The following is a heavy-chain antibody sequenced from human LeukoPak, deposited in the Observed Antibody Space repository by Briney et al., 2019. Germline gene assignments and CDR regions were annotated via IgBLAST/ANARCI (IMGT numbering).Heavy chain of an antibody. Sequence: QPGGSLRLSCAASGFTFSSYAMSWVRQAPGKGLEWVSAISGSGGSTYYADFVKGRFTISRDNSKNTLYLQMNSLRAEDTAVYYCSKTYLGYSYVGDFDYWGQGTLVTVSS. CDR1: GFTFSSYA. CDR2: ISGSGGST. J-gene: IGHJ4*02. V-gene: IGHV3-23*01. CDR3: SKTYLGYSYVGDFDY. D-gene: IGHD5-18*01.